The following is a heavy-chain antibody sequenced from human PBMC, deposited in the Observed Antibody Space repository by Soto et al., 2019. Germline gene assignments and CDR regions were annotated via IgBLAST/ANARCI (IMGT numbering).Heavy chain of an antibody. J-gene: IGHJ5*02. V-gene: IGHV4-59*01. D-gene: IGHD3-10*01. CDR2: IYYSGST. CDR1: GGSISSYY. CDR3: AREYYYGSGAFNWFDP. Sequence: ETLSLTCTVSGGSISSYYWSWIRQPPGEGLEWIGYIYYSGSTNYNPSLKSRVTISVDTSKNQFSLKLSSVTAADTAVYYCAREYYYGSGAFNWFDPWGQGTLVTVSS.